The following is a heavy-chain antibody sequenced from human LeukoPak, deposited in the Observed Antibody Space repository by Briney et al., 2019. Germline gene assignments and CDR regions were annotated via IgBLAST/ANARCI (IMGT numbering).Heavy chain of an antibody. Sequence: PGGSLRLSCADSGCTFSTYWMSWVRQVPGKGLEWVASIKPDGSEKYYVDSVKGRFTISRDNAKNSLYLQMNSLRAEDTAVYYCARGGYSYGYRDDYYYYMDVWGKGTTVTVSS. J-gene: IGHJ6*03. CDR1: GCTFSTYW. D-gene: IGHD5-18*01. V-gene: IGHV3-7*01. CDR3: ARGGYSYGYRDDYYYYMDV. CDR2: IKPDGSEK.